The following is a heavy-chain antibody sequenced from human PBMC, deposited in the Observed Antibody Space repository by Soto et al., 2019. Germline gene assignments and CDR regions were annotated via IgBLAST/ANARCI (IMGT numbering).Heavy chain of an antibody. CDR3: ARADAYCGRTDCYPLKF. Sequence: PSETLSLTCAVYGGSFSGYYWSWIRQPPGKGLEWIGHMYYSGSTSYNPSLKSRVTISVDTSKTQFSLKLTSVTAADTAVYYCARADAYCGRTDCYPLKFWGQGTLVTVSS. V-gene: IGHV4-34*01. CDR1: GGSFSGYY. CDR2: MYYSGST. D-gene: IGHD2-2*01. J-gene: IGHJ4*02.